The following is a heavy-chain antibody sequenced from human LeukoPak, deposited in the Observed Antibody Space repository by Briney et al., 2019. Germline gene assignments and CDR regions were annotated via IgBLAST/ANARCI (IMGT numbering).Heavy chain of an antibody. Sequence: GGSLRLSCAASGFTVSSNYMSWVRQAPGKGLEWVSAISGSGGSTYYADSVKGRFTISRDNSKNTLYLQMNSLRAEDTAVYYCAKDLSNYYDSSGPFGYWGQGTLVTVSS. D-gene: IGHD3-22*01. V-gene: IGHV3-23*01. CDR1: GFTVSSNY. CDR3: AKDLSNYYDSSGPFGY. J-gene: IGHJ4*02. CDR2: ISGSGGST.